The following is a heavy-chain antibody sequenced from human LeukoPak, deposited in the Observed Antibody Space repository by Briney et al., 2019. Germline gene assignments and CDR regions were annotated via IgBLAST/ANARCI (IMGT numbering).Heavy chain of an antibody. CDR1: GDSISSYC. V-gene: IGHV4-59*01. D-gene: IGHD4-17*01. CDR3: ARARGGYGDYGSWFDP. J-gene: IGHJ5*02. CDR2: IHNSGST. Sequence: PSETLSLTCTVSGDSISSYCWNWIRQPPGKGLEWIGFIHNSGSTNYNPFLKRRVTISVDISKTQFSLKLSFVTAAATAVYYCARARGGYGDYGSWFDPWGQGTLVPVSS.